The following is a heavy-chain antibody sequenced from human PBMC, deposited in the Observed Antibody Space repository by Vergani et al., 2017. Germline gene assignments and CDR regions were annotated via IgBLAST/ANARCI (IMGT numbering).Heavy chain of an antibody. CDR2: INPSGGSR. Sequence: QVQLVQSGAEVKKPGASVKVSCKASGYTFTSYYMHWVRQAPGQGLEWMGIINPSGGSRSYAQKFQGRVTMTRDTSTSTVYMELSSLRSEDTAVYYCARDTLEGWGSYRYDAFDIWGQGTMVTVSS. CDR1: GYTFTSYY. CDR3: ARDTLEGWGSYRYDAFDI. D-gene: IGHD3-16*02. V-gene: IGHV1-46*03. J-gene: IGHJ3*02.